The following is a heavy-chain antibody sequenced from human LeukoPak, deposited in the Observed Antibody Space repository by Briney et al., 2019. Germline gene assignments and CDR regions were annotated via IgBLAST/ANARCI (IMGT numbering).Heavy chain of an antibody. CDR3: AKIPREYYDILTGYGPFDY. J-gene: IGHJ4*02. Sequence: GGSLRLSCAASGFTFSSYAMSWVRQAPGKGLEWVSAISGSGGSTYYADSVEGRFTISRDNSKNTLYLQMNSLRAEDTAVYYCAKIPREYYDILTGYGPFDYWGQGTLVTVSS. CDR2: ISGSGGST. CDR1: GFTFSSYA. D-gene: IGHD3-9*01. V-gene: IGHV3-23*01.